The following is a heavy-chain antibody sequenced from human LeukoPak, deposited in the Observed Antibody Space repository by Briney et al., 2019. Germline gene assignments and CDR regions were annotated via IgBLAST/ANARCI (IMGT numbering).Heavy chain of an antibody. V-gene: IGHV3-23*01. Sequence: PGGSLRLSCAASGFTFSSYAMSWVRQAPGKGLEWVSTISGRGDSTYYADSVKGRFTISRDNSKNSVFLQMNSLRADDAAVYYCAKALRAPHRPVYTYYYMDVWGKGTAVTVSS. J-gene: IGHJ6*03. D-gene: IGHD2-2*02. CDR2: ISGRGDST. CDR1: GFTFSSYA. CDR3: AKALRAPHRPVYTYYYMDV.